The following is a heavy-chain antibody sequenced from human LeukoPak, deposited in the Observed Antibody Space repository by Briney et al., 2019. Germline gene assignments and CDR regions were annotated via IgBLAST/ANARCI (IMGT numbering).Heavy chain of an antibody. CDR3: ARGYSGSYFVE. D-gene: IGHD1-26*01. V-gene: IGHV3-7*01. CDR2: IKQDGSEK. J-gene: IGHJ4*02. CDR1: GFTFSRYW. Sequence: GGSLRLSCAASGFTFSRYWMSWVRQAPGKGLEWVANIKQDGSEKYYVDSVKGRFTISRDNAKNSLYLQMNSLRAEDTAVYYCARGYSGSYFVEWGQGTLVTVSS.